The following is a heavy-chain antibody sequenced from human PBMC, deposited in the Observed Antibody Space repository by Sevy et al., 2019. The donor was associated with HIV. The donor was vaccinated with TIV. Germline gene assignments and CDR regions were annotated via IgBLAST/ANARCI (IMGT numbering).Heavy chain of an antibody. CDR1: GFTFSSYA. CDR3: AREDVGFYYYGSGSYYNPRYGMDV. D-gene: IGHD3-10*01. J-gene: IGHJ6*02. CDR2: ISYDGSNK. Sequence: GGSLRLSCAASGFTFSSYAMHWVRQAPGKGLEWVAVISYDGSNKYYADSVKGRFTISRDNSKNTLYLQMNSLRAEDTAVYYCAREDVGFYYYGSGSYYNPRYGMDVWGQGTMVTVSS. V-gene: IGHV3-30-3*01.